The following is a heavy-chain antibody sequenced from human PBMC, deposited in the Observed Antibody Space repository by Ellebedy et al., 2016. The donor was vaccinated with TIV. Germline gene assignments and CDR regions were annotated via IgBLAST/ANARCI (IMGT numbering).Heavy chain of an antibody. V-gene: IGHV4-34*01. D-gene: IGHD1-26*01. CDR3: ASGRIGLDY. CDR2: INHSGST. CDR1: GGSIGSYY. Sequence: MPGGSLRLSCTVSGGSIGSYYWSWIRQPPGKGLEWIGEINHSGSTNYTPSLKSRVTISVDTSKNQFSLKLSSVTAADTAVYYCASGRIGLDYWGQGTLVTVSS. J-gene: IGHJ4*02.